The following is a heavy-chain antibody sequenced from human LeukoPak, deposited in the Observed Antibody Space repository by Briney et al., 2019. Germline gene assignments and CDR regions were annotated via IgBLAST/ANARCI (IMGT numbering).Heavy chain of an antibody. CDR1: GASINSGDYY. CDR3: ASPGSSGSSDY. J-gene: IGHJ4*02. Sequence: SQTLSLTCTVSGASINSGDYYWTWLRQPPGKGLEWIGYIYYSGSTYYNPSLKSRVTMSVDTSKNQFSLKLSSVTAADTAVYYCASPGSSGSSDYWGQGTLVTVSS. D-gene: IGHD3-10*01. CDR2: IYYSGST. V-gene: IGHV4-30-4*01.